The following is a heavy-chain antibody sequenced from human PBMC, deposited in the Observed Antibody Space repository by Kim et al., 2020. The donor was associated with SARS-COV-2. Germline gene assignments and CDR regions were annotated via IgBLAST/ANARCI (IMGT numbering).Heavy chain of an antibody. Sequence: SETLSLTCTVSGGSISSYYWGWIRQPPGKGLEWIGYISYDGSTYYNPSLKSRVTVSVDTSKNQFSLKLRSVTAADTALYYCVRVTGGSGWYLDYWGQGTLVTVSS. CDR1: GGSISSYY. CDR2: ISYDGST. J-gene: IGHJ4*02. V-gene: IGHV4-59*12. CDR3: VRVTGGSGWYLDY. D-gene: IGHD6-19*01.